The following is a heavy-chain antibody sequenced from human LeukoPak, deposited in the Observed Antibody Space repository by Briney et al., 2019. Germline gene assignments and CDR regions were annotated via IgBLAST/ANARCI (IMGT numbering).Heavy chain of an antibody. CDR2: FDPEDGET. CDR1: GYTLTELS. Sequence: GASVKVSCKVSGYTLTELSMHWVRQAPGKGLEWMGGFDPEDGETIYAQKFQGRVTMTEDTSTDTAYMELSSLRSEDTAVYYCATPRGPKLVPQYYYYGMDVWGQGTTVTVSS. CDR3: ATPRGPKLVPQYYYYGMDV. D-gene: IGHD6-6*01. V-gene: IGHV1-24*01. J-gene: IGHJ6*02.